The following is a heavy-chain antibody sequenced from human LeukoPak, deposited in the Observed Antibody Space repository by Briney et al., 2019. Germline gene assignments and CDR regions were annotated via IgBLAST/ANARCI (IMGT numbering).Heavy chain of an antibody. V-gene: IGHV4-34*01. Sequence: SETLSLTCAVYGGSFSGYYWSWIRQPPGEGLEWIGEINHSGSTNYNPSLKSRVTISVDTSKNQFSLKLSSVTAADTAVYYCASGIAAAGRHFDYWGQGTLVTVSS. CDR2: INHSGST. CDR1: GGSFSGYY. D-gene: IGHD6-13*01. J-gene: IGHJ4*02. CDR3: ASGIAAAGRHFDY.